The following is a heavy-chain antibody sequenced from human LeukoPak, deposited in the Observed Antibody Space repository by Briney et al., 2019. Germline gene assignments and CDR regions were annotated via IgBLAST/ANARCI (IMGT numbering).Heavy chain of an antibody. CDR2: ISSSSSYI. CDR3: ARDGVPAGTNYYYYYYMDV. V-gene: IGHV3-21*01. CDR1: GFTFSGYS. Sequence: GGSLRLSXAASGFTFSGYSMNWVRQAPGKGLEWVSSISSSSSYIYYADSVKGRFTISRDNAKNSLYLQMNSLRAEDTAVYYCARDGVPAGTNYYYYYYMDVWGKGTTVTVSS. D-gene: IGHD2-2*01. J-gene: IGHJ6*03.